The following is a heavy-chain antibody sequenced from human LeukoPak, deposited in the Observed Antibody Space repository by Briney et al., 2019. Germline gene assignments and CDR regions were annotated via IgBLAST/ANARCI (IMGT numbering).Heavy chain of an antibody. CDR1: RFTFSSYD. Sequence: AGGSLRLSCAASRFTFSSYDMHWVRQAPGKGLEWVALISDDGSNKFYADSVKGRFTISRDNSKNTLYLQMNSLRVEDTAVYYCAKVLVGATEFPCWGQGTLVTVSS. CDR2: ISDDGSNK. V-gene: IGHV3-30*18. CDR3: AKVLVGATEFPC. J-gene: IGHJ4*02. D-gene: IGHD1-26*01.